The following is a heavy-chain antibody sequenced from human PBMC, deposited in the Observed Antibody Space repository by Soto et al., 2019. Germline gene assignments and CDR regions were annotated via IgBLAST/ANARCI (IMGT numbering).Heavy chain of an antibody. CDR1: GCTFSSYT. D-gene: IGHD6-19*01. CDR3: ARDHSSGWTPYYYGMDV. J-gene: IGHJ6*02. CDR2: NIPILGIA. V-gene: IGHV1-69*04. Sequence: GASVKVSCKASGCTFSSYTITWVRQAPGQRLEWMGRNIPILGIANYAQKFQGRVTITADESTSTAYMELSSLRSEDTAVYYCARDHSSGWTPYYYGMDVWGQGTTVTSP.